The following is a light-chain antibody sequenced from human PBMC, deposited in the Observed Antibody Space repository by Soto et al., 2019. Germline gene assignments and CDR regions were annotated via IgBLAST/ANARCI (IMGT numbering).Light chain of an antibody. CDR3: SSYAGSNNLV. V-gene: IGLV2-8*01. Sequence: QSALTQPPSASGSPGQSVTISCTGTSSDVGGYKYVSWYQQHPGKAPKVMIYEVSERPSGVPDRFSGSKSGNTASLTVSGLQAGDEAEYYCSSYAGSNNLVFGGGTQLTVL. CDR2: EVS. J-gene: IGLJ2*01. CDR1: SSDVGGYKY.